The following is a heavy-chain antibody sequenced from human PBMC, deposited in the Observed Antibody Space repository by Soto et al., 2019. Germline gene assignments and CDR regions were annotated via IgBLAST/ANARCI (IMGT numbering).Heavy chain of an antibody. D-gene: IGHD2-15*01. CDR2: ISATGATT. Sequence: PWWSLRLSCLASVFTFSDYAMTWVRQAPGKGLEWVSVISATGATTYYADSVRGRFTISRDNSKNTLNLQMNDLRVEDTAVIYCAKGRKSTEKDIAVMLAAASSIQHWGQGTLVTVSS. CDR3: AKGRKSTEKDIAVMLAAASSIQH. V-gene: IGHV3-23*01. J-gene: IGHJ1*01. CDR1: VFTFSDYA.